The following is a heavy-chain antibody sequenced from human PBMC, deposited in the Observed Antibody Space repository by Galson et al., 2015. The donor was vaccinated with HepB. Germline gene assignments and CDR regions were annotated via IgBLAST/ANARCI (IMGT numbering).Heavy chain of an antibody. J-gene: IGHJ6*02. CDR3: ARGGNVVAVAATPETPRDYYYGMDV. CDR1: GGSISSSSYY. V-gene: IGHV4-39*01. D-gene: IGHD2-15*01. Sequence: ETLSLTCTVSGGSISSSSYYWGWIRQPPGKGLEWIGSIYYSGSTYYNPSLKSRVTISVDTSKNQFSLKLSSVTAADTAVYYCARGGNVVAVAATPETPRDYYYGMDVWGQGTTVTVSS. CDR2: IYYSGST.